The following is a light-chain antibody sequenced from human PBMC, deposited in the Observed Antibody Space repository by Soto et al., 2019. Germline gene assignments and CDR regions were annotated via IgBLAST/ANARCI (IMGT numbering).Light chain of an antibody. CDR1: QTISSW. Sequence: TLSAVTVSVSIGDRVTITCRATQTISSWLAWYQQKPGQAPKLLIYKASTLKSGVPSRFSGSGSGTGFTLTISSLQPEDFATYYCQQSYSTPIPFGQGTRLEIK. V-gene: IGKV1-5*03. CDR3: QQSYSTPIP. CDR2: KAS. J-gene: IGKJ5*01.